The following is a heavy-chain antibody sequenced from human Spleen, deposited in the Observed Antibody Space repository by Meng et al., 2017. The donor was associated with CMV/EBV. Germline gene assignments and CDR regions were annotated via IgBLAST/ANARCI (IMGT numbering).Heavy chain of an antibody. V-gene: IGHV1-18*01. J-gene: IGHJ4*02. D-gene: IGHD3-16*01. CDR2: ISARDGET. CDR3: ARDWEGRGRYVITDY. Sequence: QVQLLQSGTEVKTPGASVKYSCKASGYTFSNYGISWLRQAPGPGLEWMGWISARDGETNFPQKFQCRVTLTTDTSTSTAYMELRNLRFDDTAVYFCARDWEGRGRYVITDYWGQGTLVTVSS. CDR1: GYTFSNYG.